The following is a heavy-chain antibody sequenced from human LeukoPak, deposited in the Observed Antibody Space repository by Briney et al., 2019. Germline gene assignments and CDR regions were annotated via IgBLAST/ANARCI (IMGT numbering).Heavy chain of an antibody. D-gene: IGHD4-17*01. Sequence: GESLRLSCAASGFTFSSYEMNWVRQAPGKGLELVSYISSSGSTIYYADSVKGRFTISRDNAKNSLYLQMNSLRAEDTAVYYCERGGGDYEDPFDIWGQGTTVTVSS. V-gene: IGHV3-48*03. CDR2: ISSSGSTI. J-gene: IGHJ3*02. CDR3: ERGGGDYEDPFDI. CDR1: GFTFSSYE.